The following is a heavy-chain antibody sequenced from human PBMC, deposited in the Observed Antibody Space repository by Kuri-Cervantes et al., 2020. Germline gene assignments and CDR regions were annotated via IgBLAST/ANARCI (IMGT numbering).Heavy chain of an antibody. CDR1: GASVTSGGYY. CDR2: ISYSGST. D-gene: IGHD3-22*01. Sequence: GSLRLSCTVSGASVTSGGYYWSWIRQPPGKRLELIGCISYSGSTNYSPSLKSRVTISVDTSKNQFSLKLNSVTAADTAVYYCARSGPYYDSRGYFHPPFDYWGQGTLVTVSS. CDR3: ARSGPYYDSRGYFHPPFDY. V-gene: IGHV4-61*08. J-gene: IGHJ4*02.